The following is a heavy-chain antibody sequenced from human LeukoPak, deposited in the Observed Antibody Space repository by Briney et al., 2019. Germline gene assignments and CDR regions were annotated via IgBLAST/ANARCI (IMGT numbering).Heavy chain of an antibody. V-gene: IGHV3-23*01. CDR1: GFTFSSYS. D-gene: IGHD5-18*01. CDR3: EKGNGYSYGRYYFDY. Sequence: PAGSLRLSCAASGFTFSSYSMGWVRQAPGKGLEWVAAITASGGNTYYADSVKGRFTISRNTSKNTLYLQVNSLRAEDTAVYYCEKGNGYSYGRYYFDYWGQGTLVTVSS. J-gene: IGHJ4*02. CDR2: ITASGGNT.